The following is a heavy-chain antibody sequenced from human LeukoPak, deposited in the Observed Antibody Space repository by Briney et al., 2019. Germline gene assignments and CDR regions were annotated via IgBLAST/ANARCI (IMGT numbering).Heavy chain of an antibody. Sequence: GGSLRLSCAASGFTVSSNYMSWVRQAPGKGLEWVSVIYSGGSTYYADSMKGRFTISRDNSKNTLYLQMNSLRAEDTAVYYCARVQDRWQQVFDYWGQGTLVTVSS. V-gene: IGHV3-66*01. CDR3: ARVQDRWQQVFDY. CDR1: GFTVSSNY. CDR2: IYSGGST. D-gene: IGHD2-15*01. J-gene: IGHJ4*02.